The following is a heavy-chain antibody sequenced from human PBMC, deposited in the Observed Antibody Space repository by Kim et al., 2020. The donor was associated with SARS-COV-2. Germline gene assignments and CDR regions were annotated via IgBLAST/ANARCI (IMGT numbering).Heavy chain of an antibody. Sequence: VKGRFTNSRDNSKNPLYLQMNSLRGEDTAVYYCAKGEGRANYYYYYMDVWGKGTTGTVSS. CDR3: AKGEGRANYYYYYMDV. J-gene: IGHJ6*03. V-gene: IGHV3-23*01. D-gene: IGHD1-26*01.